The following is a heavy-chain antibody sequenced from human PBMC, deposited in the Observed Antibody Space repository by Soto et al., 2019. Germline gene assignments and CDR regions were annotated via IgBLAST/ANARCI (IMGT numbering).Heavy chain of an antibody. D-gene: IGHD5-18*01. V-gene: IGHV4-30-4*01. CDR1: GGSISSRDYY. Sequence: PSQTLSLTWTVSGGSISSRDYYWSWIRQPPGKGLEWIGYIYYSGSTYYNPSLKSRVAISVDTSKNQFSLKLSSVTAADTAVYYCASYRGYSYGNGFDIWGQGTMVTVSS. J-gene: IGHJ3*02. CDR3: ASYRGYSYGNGFDI. CDR2: IYYSGST.